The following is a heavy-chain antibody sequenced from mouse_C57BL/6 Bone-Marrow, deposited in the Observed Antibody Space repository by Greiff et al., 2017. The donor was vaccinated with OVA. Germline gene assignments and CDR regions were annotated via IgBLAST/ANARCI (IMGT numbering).Heavy chain of an antibody. CDR2: IDPETGGT. J-gene: IGHJ2*01. CDR3: TRLLGPFDY. CDR1: GYTFTDYE. V-gene: IGHV1-15*01. Sequence: QVQLKQSGAELVRPGASVTLSCKASGYTFTDYEMHWVKQTPVHGLEWIGAIDPETGGTAYNQKFKGKAILTADKSSSTAYMELRSLTSEDSAVYYCTRLLGPFDYWGQGTTLTVSS. D-gene: IGHD4-1*01.